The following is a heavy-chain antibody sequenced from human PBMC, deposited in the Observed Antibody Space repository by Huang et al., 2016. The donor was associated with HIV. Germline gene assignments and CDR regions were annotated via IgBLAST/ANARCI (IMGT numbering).Heavy chain of an antibody. CDR3: ARDATKNPRGWFDP. CDR2: INHLGSP. J-gene: IGHJ5*02. D-gene: IGHD3-10*01. CDR1: GGSLSGYY. V-gene: IGHV4-34*02. Sequence: QVHLQQWGAGLLKSAETLSLTCAVYGGSLSGYYWSWLRQTPGKGLEWIGEINHLGSPNYNPSLKSRVSISMDGSKKQFSPKLRSISDADTAVYFCARDATKNPRGWFDPWGQGTLVTVSS.